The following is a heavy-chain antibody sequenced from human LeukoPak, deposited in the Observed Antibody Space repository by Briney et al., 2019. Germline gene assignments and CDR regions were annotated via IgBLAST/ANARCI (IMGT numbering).Heavy chain of an antibody. CDR2: IYYSGST. Sequence: SETLSLTCTVSGGSISSSSYYWDWIRQPPGKGLEWIGSIYYSGSTYYNPSLKSRVTISVDTSKNQFSLKLSSVTAADTAVYYCARVPCSSTSCYKLVDYWGQGTLVTVSS. CDR1: GGSISSSSYY. D-gene: IGHD2-2*02. J-gene: IGHJ4*02. V-gene: IGHV4-39*01. CDR3: ARVPCSSTSCYKLVDY.